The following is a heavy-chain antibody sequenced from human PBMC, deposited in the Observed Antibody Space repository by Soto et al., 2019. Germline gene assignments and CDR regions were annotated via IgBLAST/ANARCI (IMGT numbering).Heavy chain of an antibody. CDR2: ITAFNGDT. Sequence: GASLKVSCKASGYSFTSYGISWVRQAPGQGLEWMGWITAFNGDTNYAQRFQDRVTMTTDTSTSTAYMELRSLRSDDTAVYYCALRDYYGSGIDYWGQGTLVTVSS. J-gene: IGHJ4*02. D-gene: IGHD3-10*01. CDR3: ALRDYYGSGIDY. V-gene: IGHV1-18*01. CDR1: GYSFTSYG.